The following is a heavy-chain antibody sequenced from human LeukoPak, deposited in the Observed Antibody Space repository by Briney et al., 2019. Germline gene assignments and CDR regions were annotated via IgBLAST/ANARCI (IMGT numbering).Heavy chain of an antibody. V-gene: IGHV6-1*01. J-gene: IGHJ5*02. CDR1: GDSFSSNSAA. CDR2: TYYRSKWYN. D-gene: IGHD5-24*01. CDR3: ARQNNTYHHYNLGWFDP. Sequence: SQTLSLTCAISGDSFSSNSAAWNWIRQSPSRGLEWLGRTYYRSKWYNDYAVSVKSRITINPDTSKNQFSLQLSSVTPEDTAVYYCARQNNTYHHYNLGWFDPWGQGTLVTVSS.